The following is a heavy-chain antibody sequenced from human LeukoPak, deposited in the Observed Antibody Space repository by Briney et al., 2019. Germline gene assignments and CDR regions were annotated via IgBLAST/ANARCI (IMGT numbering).Heavy chain of an antibody. CDR2: ISGSGGST. Sequence: GGSLRPSCAASGFTFSSYAMSWVRQAPGKGLEWVSAISGSGGSTYYADSVKGRFTISRDNSKNTLYLQMNSLRAEDTAVYYCAKNGYCSGGSCYSSYYGMDVWGQGTTVTVSS. CDR3: AKNGYCSGGSCYSSYYGMDV. J-gene: IGHJ6*02. D-gene: IGHD2-15*01. V-gene: IGHV3-23*01. CDR1: GFTFSSYA.